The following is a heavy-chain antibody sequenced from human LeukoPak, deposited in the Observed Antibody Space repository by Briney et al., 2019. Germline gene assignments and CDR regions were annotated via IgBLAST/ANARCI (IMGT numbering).Heavy chain of an antibody. V-gene: IGHV4-30-4*01. CDR1: GGSISSGDYY. J-gene: IGHJ6*02. CDR2: IYYSGST. D-gene: IGHD5-18*01. CDR3: ARDTAMVTPLYYYYGMDV. Sequence: SETLSLTCTVSGGSISSGDYYWSWIRRPPGKGLEWIGYIYYSGSTYYNPSLKSRVTISVDTSKNQFSLKLSSVTAADTAVYYCARDTAMVTPLYYYYGMDVWGQGTTVTVSS.